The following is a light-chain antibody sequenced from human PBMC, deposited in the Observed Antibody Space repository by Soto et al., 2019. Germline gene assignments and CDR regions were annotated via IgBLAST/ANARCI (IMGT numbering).Light chain of an antibody. Sequence: QSALTQPASVSGSPGQSITISCTGTSSDLGNYNYVSWFQQHPGKAPKLMIYEVSNRPSGVSNRFSGSKSGNTASLTVSGLQAEDEAEYYCSSYTNINTRACVFGTGTKLTVL. CDR1: SSDLGNYNY. CDR2: EVS. J-gene: IGLJ1*01. CDR3: SSYTNINTRACV. V-gene: IGLV2-14*01.